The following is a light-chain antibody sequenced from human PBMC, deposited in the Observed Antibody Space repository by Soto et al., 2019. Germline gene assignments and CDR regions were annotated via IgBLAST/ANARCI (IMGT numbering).Light chain of an antibody. J-gene: IGLJ2*01. V-gene: IGLV2-23*01. Sequence: QSALTQPASVSGSPGQSITISCTGTSSDVGSYNLVSWYQQHPGKAPKLMIYEGSKRPSGVSNRFSGSKSGNTASQTISGLQAEDDADYYCCSYAGSSTVVFGGGTKLTVL. CDR1: SSDVGSYNL. CDR2: EGS. CDR3: CSYAGSSTVV.